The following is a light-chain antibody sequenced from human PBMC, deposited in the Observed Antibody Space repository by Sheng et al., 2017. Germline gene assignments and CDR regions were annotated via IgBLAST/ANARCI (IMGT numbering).Light chain of an antibody. V-gene: IGKV3-20*01. J-gene: IGKJ2*01. Sequence: IVLTQSPGTLSLSPGDRATLSCRASQSVSSSNLAWYQQKPGQAPRLLIYDVSNRATGIPDRFSGSGSGTDFTLTISRLESEDFAVYYCQCFGSKMYTFGQGTKLEI. CDR2: DVS. CDR3: QCFGSKMYT. CDR1: QSVSSSN.